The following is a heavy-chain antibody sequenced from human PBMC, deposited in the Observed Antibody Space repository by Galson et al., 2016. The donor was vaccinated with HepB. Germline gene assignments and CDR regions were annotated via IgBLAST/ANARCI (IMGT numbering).Heavy chain of an antibody. CDR3: PREAPGDYFDY. CDR2: INPIAGTT. J-gene: IGHJ4*01. CDR1: GYTFIIYY. V-gene: IGHV1-46*01. Sequence: SVKVSCKASGYTFIIYYIHWVRQAPGQGLEWMGIINPIAGTTTYEQRFQGRLTLTRDTSTSTVYMDLSSLTSEDTAVYYCPREAPGDYFDYWGHGVLVTVS.